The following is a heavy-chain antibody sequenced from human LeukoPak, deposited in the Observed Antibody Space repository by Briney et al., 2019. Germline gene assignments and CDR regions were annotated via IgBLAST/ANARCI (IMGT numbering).Heavy chain of an antibody. CDR3: AKGPKQQLVGSRGHFFDY. CDR2: IRGTGGNT. D-gene: IGHD6-13*01. J-gene: IGHJ4*02. CDR1: EFIFSSYA. Sequence: SGGSLRLSCAASEFIFSSYAMTWVRQAPGKGLEWVSLIRGTGGNTYYADSVKGRFTMSRDNSKNTLYLQLNSLRAEDTAVYYCAKGPKQQLVGSRGHFFDYWGQGTLVTVSS. V-gene: IGHV3-23*01.